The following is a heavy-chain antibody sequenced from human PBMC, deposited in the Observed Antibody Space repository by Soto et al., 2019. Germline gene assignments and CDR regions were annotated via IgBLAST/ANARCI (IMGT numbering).Heavy chain of an antibody. CDR1: GFTFISAA. D-gene: IGHD4-4*01. V-gene: IGHV3-23*01. CDR3: ARSLDIHYKNWFDP. Sequence: PGGSLRHSCTASGFTFISAAMNWVRQAPGKGLEWVSIISGTDSRTYYADSVKGRFTISRDNSRNTLYLDMISLRAEDTAVYYCARSLDIHYKNWFDPWGHGTLVTVS. CDR2: ISGTDSRT. J-gene: IGHJ5*02.